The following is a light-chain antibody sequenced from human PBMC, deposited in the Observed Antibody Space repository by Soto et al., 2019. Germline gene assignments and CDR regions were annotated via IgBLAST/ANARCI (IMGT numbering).Light chain of an antibody. CDR3: QSYDDSLSVV. V-gene: IGLV1-40*01. J-gene: IGLJ2*01. CDR1: SSNVGAGYD. Sequence: QPVLTQPPSVSGAPGQTITISCTGSSSNVGAGYDVHWYQQVPGTAPKLLIFDNTYRPSGVPGRFSGSRSGTSASLTIAGLQAEDEADYFCQSYDDSLSVVFGGGTKVTVL. CDR2: DNT.